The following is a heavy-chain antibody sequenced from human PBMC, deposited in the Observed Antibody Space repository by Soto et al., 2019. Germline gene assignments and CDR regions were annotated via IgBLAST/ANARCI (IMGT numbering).Heavy chain of an antibody. CDR3: ARRPPPYYYYYMDV. CDR2: INHSGST. V-gene: IGHV4-34*01. J-gene: IGHJ6*03. Sequence: QVQLQQWGAGLLKPSETLSLTCAVYGGSFSGYYWSWIRQPPGKGLEWIGEINHSGSTNYNPSLNSRVTISVDTSKNQFSLKLSSVTAADTAVYYCARRPPPYYYYYMDVWGKGTTVTVSS. CDR1: GGSFSGYY.